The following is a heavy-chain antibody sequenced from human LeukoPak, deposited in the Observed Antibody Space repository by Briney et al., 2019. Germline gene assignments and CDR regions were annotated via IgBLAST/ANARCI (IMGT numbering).Heavy chain of an antibody. V-gene: IGHV1-8*03. D-gene: IGHD3-10*01. J-gene: IGHJ6*03. CDR1: GYTFTSYD. CDR2: MNPNSGNT. CDR3: ARGGFGELLFRTSYMDV. Sequence: GASVKVSCKASGYTFTSYDINCVRQATGQGLEGMGWMNPNSGNTGYAQKVQGRGTITRNTSISTSYMELSSLRSEDTAVYYCARGGFGELLFRTSYMDVWGKGTTVTISS.